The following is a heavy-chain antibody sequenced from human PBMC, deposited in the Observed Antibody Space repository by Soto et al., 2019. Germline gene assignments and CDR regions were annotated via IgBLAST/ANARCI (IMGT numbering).Heavy chain of an antibody. V-gene: IGHV4-59*01. CDR2: IYYSGNT. CDR3: ARRYSGYDPLYYYYYYGMHV. CDR1: GGSIGSYY. D-gene: IGHD5-12*01. Sequence: SETLSLTCTVSGGSIGSYYWSWIRQPPGKGLEWIGYIYYSGNTNYTPSLKSRVTISVDTSKNQFSLKLSSVTAADTAVYYCARRYSGYDPLYYYYYYGMHVWGHATTVTVSS. J-gene: IGHJ6*02.